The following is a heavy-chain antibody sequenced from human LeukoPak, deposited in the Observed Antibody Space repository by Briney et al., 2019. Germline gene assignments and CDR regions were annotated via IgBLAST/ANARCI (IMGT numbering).Heavy chain of an antibody. J-gene: IGHJ4*02. CDR3: AGSVRFLEWLLHDY. D-gene: IGHD3-3*01. CDR2: IYYSGST. Sequence: PSETLSLTCAVYGGSFSGYYWSWIRQHPGKGLEWIGYIYYSGSTYYNPSLKSRVTISVDTSKNQFSLKLSSVTAADTAVYYCAGSVRFLEWLLHDYWGQGTLVTVSS. V-gene: IGHV4-31*11. CDR1: GGSFSGYY.